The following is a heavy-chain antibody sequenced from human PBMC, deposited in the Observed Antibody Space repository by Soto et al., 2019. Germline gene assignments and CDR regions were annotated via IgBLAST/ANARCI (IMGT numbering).Heavy chain of an antibody. V-gene: IGHV1-69*13. CDR2: IIPIFGTA. J-gene: IGHJ3*02. Sequence: SVKVSCKASGGTFSSYAISWVRQAPGQGLEWMGGIIPIFGTANYAQKFQGRVTITADESTSTAYMELSSLRSEDTAVYYCARDGLRFLEWYSRAFDIWGQGTMVTVSS. D-gene: IGHD3-3*01. CDR3: ARDGLRFLEWYSRAFDI. CDR1: GGTFSSYA.